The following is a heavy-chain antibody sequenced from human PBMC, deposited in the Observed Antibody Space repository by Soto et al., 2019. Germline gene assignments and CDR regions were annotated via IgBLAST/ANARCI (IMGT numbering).Heavy chain of an antibody. CDR3: AGASGLVGWSAGWFDP. Sequence: QVQLVQSGAEVKKPGASVKVSCKASGYTFTSYGISWVRQAPGQGLEWMGWISAYNGNTNYAQKLQGRVTMTTGTSTSPAYMELRSLRSDDTAVYYCAGASGLVGWSAGWFDPWGQGTLVTVSA. J-gene: IGHJ5*02. CDR1: GYTFTSYG. D-gene: IGHD3-3*01. CDR2: ISAYNGNT. V-gene: IGHV1-18*01.